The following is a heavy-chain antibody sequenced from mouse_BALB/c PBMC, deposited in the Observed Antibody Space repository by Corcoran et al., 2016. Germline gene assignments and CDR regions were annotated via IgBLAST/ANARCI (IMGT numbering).Heavy chain of an antibody. D-gene: IGHD4-1*01. CDR2: ISYDGSN. CDR1: GYSITSGYY. CDR3: ARGANWDAMDY. Sequence: DVQLQESGPGLVKPSQSLSLTCSVTGYSITSGYYWNWIRQFPGNKLEWMGYISYDGSNNYNPSLKNRISITRDTSKNQFFLKLNSVTTEDTATYYCARGANWDAMDYWGQGTSVTVSS. J-gene: IGHJ4*01. V-gene: IGHV3-6*02.